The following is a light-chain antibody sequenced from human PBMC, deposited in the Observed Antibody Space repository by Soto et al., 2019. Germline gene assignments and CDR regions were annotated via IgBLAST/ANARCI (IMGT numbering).Light chain of an antibody. CDR3: PQRSIWPLT. J-gene: IGKJ4*01. V-gene: IGKV3-11*01. Sequence: EIVLTQSPATLSLSPGERATLSCRASQSVSSYLAWYQQKPGQAPRLLIYDASSRATGIPARFSGSGSGTDFTLALDSLEPEDFAVCCCPQRSIWPLTFGGGTKVEIK. CDR2: DAS. CDR1: QSVSSY.